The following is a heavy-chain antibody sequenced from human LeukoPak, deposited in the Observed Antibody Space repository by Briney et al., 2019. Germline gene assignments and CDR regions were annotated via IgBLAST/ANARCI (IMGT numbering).Heavy chain of an antibody. CDR3: ARHGSGSYYTPKLSKFDY. D-gene: IGHD3-10*01. CDR1: GGSISSYY. CDR2: IYYSGST. J-gene: IGHJ4*02. Sequence: PSETLSLTCTVSGGSISSYYWSWIRQPPGKGLEWIGYIYYSGSTNYNPSLKSRVTISVDTSKNQFSLKLSSVTAADTAVYYCARHGSGSYYTPKLSKFDYWGQGTLVTVSS. V-gene: IGHV4-59*08.